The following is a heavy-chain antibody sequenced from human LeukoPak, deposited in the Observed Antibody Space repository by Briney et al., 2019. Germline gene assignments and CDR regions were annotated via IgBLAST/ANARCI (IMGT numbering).Heavy chain of an antibody. Sequence: GESLRISCKCSGFDFTAYGIAWVRQMPGKGLEWMGNIYPGGSNGRYSPSFQGQVTMSADKSSTTVDLQWSSLKASDTAMYYCARHFHSAWFGFWGQGSLVTVSS. CDR2: IYPGGSNG. D-gene: IGHD5-18*01. CDR3: ARHFHSAWFGF. J-gene: IGHJ4*02. CDR1: GFDFTAYG. V-gene: IGHV5-51*01.